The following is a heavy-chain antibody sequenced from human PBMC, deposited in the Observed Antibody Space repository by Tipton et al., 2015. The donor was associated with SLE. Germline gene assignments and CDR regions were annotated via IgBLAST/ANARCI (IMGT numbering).Heavy chain of an antibody. CDR1: GGSISGYY. CDR2: IYHSGST. D-gene: IGHD2-15*01. J-gene: IGHJ6*02. V-gene: IGHV4-59*01. CDR3: ARHGPPRMVVQSYYYAMDA. Sequence: LRLSCTVSGGSISGYYWSWIRQSPEKGLEWIGYIYHSGSTSYNPSLKSRATISVDKSKNQFSLKLSSLSAVDTAVYYCARHGPPRMVVQSYYYAMDAWGQGTTIAVSS.